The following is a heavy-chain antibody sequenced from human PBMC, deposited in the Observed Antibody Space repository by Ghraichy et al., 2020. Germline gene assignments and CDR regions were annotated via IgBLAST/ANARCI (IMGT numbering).Heavy chain of an antibody. D-gene: IGHD6-19*01. CDR1: GCSISISNW. CDR3: ATAVAAPWGAFDI. CDR2: IYHGRST. J-gene: IGHJ3*02. Sequence: SETLSLTCAVSGCSISISNWWSWVRQPPGKGLEWIGAIYHGRSTNYNPSLKSRVTISVDKSKNQFSLKLSSVTAADTAVYYCATAVAAPWGAFDIWGQGTMVTVSS. V-gene: IGHV4-4*02.